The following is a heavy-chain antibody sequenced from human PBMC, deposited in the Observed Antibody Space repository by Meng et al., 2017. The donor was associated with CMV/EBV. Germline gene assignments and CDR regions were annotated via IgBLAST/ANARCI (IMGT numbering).Heavy chain of an antibody. Sequence: AGSLSLSCTVSGGSISSSSYYWSWIRQPPGKGLEWIGSIYYSGSTYYNPSLKSRVTISVDTSKNQFSLKLSSVTAADTAVYYCARLHPCPGSPWAFDFWGQGTMVTVSS. CDR1: GGSISSSSYY. J-gene: IGHJ3*01. D-gene: IGHD2-15*01. V-gene: IGHV4-39*07. CDR2: IYYSGST. CDR3: ARLHPCPGSPWAFDF.